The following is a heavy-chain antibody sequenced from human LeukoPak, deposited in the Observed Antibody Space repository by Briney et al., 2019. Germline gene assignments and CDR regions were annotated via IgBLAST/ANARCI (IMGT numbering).Heavy chain of an antibody. V-gene: IGHV3-15*01. J-gene: IGHJ5*02. Sequence: PGGSLRLSCAASGFTFSNAWMSWVRQAPGKGLEWVGRIKSKTDGGTTDYAAPVKGRFTISRDDSKNTLYLQMNSLKTEDTAVYYCTTGYCSGGSCYPNWFDPWGQGTLVTVSS. CDR1: GFTFSNAW. D-gene: IGHD2-15*01. CDR3: TTGYCSGGSCYPNWFDP. CDR2: IKSKTDGGTT.